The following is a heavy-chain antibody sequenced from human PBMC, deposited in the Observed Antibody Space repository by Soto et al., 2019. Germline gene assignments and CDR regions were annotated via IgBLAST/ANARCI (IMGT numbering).Heavy chain of an antibody. J-gene: IGHJ6*02. CDR1: GFTFSSYS. V-gene: IGHV3-48*01. Sequence: PGGSLRLSCAASGFTFSSYSMNWVRQAPGKGLEWVSYISSSSSTIYYADSVKGRFTISRDNAKNSLYLQMNSLRPEDTAAYYCARVKTDYSNPRGPFFFYGMDVWGQGTTVTVSS. CDR2: ISSSSSTI. D-gene: IGHD4-4*01. CDR3: ARVKTDYSNPRGPFFFYGMDV.